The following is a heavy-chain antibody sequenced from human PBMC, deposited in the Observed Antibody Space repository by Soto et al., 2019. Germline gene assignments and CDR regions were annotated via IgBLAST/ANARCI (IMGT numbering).Heavy chain of an antibody. CDR3: ARLGGYYQAFDN. CDR1: GGTFSSYA. J-gene: IGHJ4*02. V-gene: IGHV1-69*13. D-gene: IGHD3-22*01. Sequence: SVKVSCKASGGTFSSYAISWVRQAPGQGLEWMGGIIPIFGTANYAQKFQGRVTITADESTSTAYMELSSLRSEDTAVYYCARLGGYYQAFDNWGQGTLVTVSS. CDR2: IIPIFGTA.